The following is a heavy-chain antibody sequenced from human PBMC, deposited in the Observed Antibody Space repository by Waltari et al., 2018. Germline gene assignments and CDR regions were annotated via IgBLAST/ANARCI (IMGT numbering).Heavy chain of an antibody. Sequence: QLQLQESGPGLVKPSETLSLTCTVSVGSISRSSYYWGWIRQPPGKGLEWIGSIYYSGSTYYNPSLKSRVTISVDTSKNQFSLKLSSVTAADTAVYYCARVVFGFVDYWGQGTLVTVSS. CDR2: IYYSGST. V-gene: IGHV4-39*07. J-gene: IGHJ4*02. D-gene: IGHD3-10*01. CDR1: VGSISRSSYY. CDR3: ARVVFGFVDY.